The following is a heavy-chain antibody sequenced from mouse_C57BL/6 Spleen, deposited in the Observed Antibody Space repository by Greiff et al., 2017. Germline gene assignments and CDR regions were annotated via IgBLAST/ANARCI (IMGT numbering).Heavy chain of an antibody. CDR2: INPSSGYT. Sequence: QVQLKESGAELARPGASVKMSCKASGYTFTSYTMHWVKQRPGQGLEWIGYINPSSGYTKYNQKFKDKATLTADKSSSTAYMQLSSLTSEDSAVYYCARGLYYDYDYYAMDYWGQGTSVTVSS. J-gene: IGHJ4*01. CDR1: GYTFTSYT. V-gene: IGHV1-4*01. D-gene: IGHD2-4*01. CDR3: ARGLYYDYDYYAMDY.